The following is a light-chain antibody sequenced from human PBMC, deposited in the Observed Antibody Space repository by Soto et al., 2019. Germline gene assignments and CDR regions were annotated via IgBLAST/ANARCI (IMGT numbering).Light chain of an antibody. J-gene: IGKJ4*01. Sequence: EIVLTQSPATLSLSPGERATLSCRASQSVSSYLAWYQQKPGQAPRLLIYDASNRATGIPGRFSGSGYETDFALTISSLEHDDFAVYYCQQRSNCPALVFGVGTKVEIK. CDR3: QQRSNCPALV. CDR2: DAS. CDR1: QSVSSY. V-gene: IGKV3-11*01.